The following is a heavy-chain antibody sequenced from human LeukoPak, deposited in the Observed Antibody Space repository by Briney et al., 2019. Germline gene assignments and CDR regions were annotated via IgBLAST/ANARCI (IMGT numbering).Heavy chain of an antibody. CDR3: TTDASAYYDISTYYP. V-gene: IGHV3-15*01. Sequence: PGGSLRLSCTASGFTFGDYAMSWFRQAPGKGLEWVGRIKSKTDGGTTDYAAPVKGRFTIFRDDSKNTLYLQMNSLTTEDTAVYYCTTDASAYYDISTYYPWGQGTLVTVSS. J-gene: IGHJ4*02. CDR1: GFTFGDYA. D-gene: IGHD3-22*01. CDR2: IKSKTDGGTT.